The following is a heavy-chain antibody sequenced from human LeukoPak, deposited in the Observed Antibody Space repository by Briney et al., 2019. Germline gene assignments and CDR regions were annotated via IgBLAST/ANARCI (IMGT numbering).Heavy chain of an antibody. Sequence: SETLPLTCTVSGASVSSYYWSWIRQAPGKGLEWIGYIFYRGTTDYSPSLNRRVTLSVDTSKNQFSLQLSSLTAADTAVYYCARGLVIRQDDAFDIWGHGTMVTVSS. CDR1: GASVSSYY. J-gene: IGHJ3*02. D-gene: IGHD3-9*01. CDR2: IFYRGTT. CDR3: ARGLVIRQDDAFDI. V-gene: IGHV4-59*02.